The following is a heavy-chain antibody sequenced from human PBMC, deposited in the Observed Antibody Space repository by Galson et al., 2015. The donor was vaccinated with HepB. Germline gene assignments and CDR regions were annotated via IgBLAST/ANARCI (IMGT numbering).Heavy chain of an antibody. V-gene: IGHV3-74*01. CDR3: ARDYSIAARGRGPFDY. CDR1: GFTFSSYW. D-gene: IGHD6-6*01. CDR2: INSDGSST. Sequence: CAASGFTFSSYWMHWVRQAPGKGLVWVSRINSDGSSTSYADSVKGRFTISRDNAKNTLYLQMNSLRAEDTAVYYCARDYSIAARGRGPFDYWGQGTLVTVSS. J-gene: IGHJ4*02.